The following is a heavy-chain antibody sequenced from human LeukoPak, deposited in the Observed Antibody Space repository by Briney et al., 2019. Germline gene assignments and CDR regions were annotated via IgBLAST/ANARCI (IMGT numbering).Heavy chain of an antibody. V-gene: IGHV1-2*02. J-gene: IGHJ4*02. CDR2: INPNSGGT. CDR3: ARGGFLEWLPLTYYFDY. CDR1: GYTFTGYY. Sequence: ASVKVSCKASGYTFTGYYMHWVRQAPGQGLEWMGWINPNSGGTNYAQKFQGRVTMTRDTSISTAYMELSRLGSDDTAVYYCARGGFLEWLPLTYYFDYWGQGTLVTVSS. D-gene: IGHD3-3*01.